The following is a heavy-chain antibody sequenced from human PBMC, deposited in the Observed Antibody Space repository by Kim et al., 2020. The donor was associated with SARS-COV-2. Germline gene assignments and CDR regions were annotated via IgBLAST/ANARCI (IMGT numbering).Heavy chain of an antibody. D-gene: IGHD5-18*01. Sequence: GGSLRLSCAASGFTFSSYSMNWVRQAPGKGLEWVSSISSSSSYIYYADSVKGRFTISRDNAKNSLYLQMNSLRAEDTAVYYCARVTRGYSYGNFDYWGQGTLVTVSS. CDR2: ISSSSSYI. CDR3: ARVTRGYSYGNFDY. J-gene: IGHJ4*02. V-gene: IGHV3-21*01. CDR1: GFTFSSYS.